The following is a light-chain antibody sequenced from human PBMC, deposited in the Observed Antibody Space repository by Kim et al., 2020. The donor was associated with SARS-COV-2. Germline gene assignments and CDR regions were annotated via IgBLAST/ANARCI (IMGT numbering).Light chain of an antibody. Sequence: ALGQTARITCQGDNLRTYYESWYQQKQGQAPVLVIFGKNNRPSGIPDRFSGSSSGNTASLTITGAQAEDEADYYCKSRDSSGNLLVFGGGTKVTVL. V-gene: IGLV3-19*01. CDR2: GKN. CDR3: KSRDSSGNLLV. J-gene: IGLJ2*01. CDR1: NLRTYY.